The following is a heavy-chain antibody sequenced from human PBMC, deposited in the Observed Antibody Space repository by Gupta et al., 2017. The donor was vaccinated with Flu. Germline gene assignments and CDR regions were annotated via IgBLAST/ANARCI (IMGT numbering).Heavy chain of an antibody. J-gene: IGHJ4*02. Sequence: QVQLVESGGGVVQPGRSLRLSCAASGFTFSSYGMHWVRQAPGKGLEWVAVIWYDGSNKYYADSVKGRFTISRDNSKNTLYLQMNSLRAEDTAVYYCARDSRLATFDCWGQGTLVTVSS. D-gene: IGHD5-12*01. CDR3: ARDSRLATFDC. CDR1: GFTFSSYG. V-gene: IGHV3-33*01. CDR2: IWYDGSNK.